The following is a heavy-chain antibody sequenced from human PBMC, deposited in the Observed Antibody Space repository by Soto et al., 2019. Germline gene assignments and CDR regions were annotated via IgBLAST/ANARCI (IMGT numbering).Heavy chain of an antibody. CDR2: INHSGST. V-gene: IGHV4-34*01. D-gene: IGHD5-12*01. CDR3: ARGRGRSGYDSRNAFDI. Sequence: SETLSLTCAVYGGSFSGYYWSWIRQPPGKGLEWIGEINHSGSTNYNPSLKSRVTISVDTSKNQFSLKLSSVTAADTAVHYCARGRGRSGYDSRNAFDIWGQGTMVTVSS. J-gene: IGHJ3*02. CDR1: GGSFSGYY.